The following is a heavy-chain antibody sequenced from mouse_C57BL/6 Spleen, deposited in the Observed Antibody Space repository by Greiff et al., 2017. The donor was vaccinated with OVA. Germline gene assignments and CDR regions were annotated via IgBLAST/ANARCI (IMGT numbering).Heavy chain of an antibody. D-gene: IGHD2-1*01. CDR1: GYAFSSYW. CDR2: IYPGGGGT. Sequence: VQLQQSGPELVKPGASVKISCKASGYAFSSYWMNWVKQRPGKGLEWIGRIYPGGGGTNYNGKFKGKATLTADKSSSTAYMQLSSLTSEDSAVYFCARDLLLRSIDYWGQGTSVTVSS. CDR3: ARDLLLRSIDY. J-gene: IGHJ4*01. V-gene: IGHV1-82*01.